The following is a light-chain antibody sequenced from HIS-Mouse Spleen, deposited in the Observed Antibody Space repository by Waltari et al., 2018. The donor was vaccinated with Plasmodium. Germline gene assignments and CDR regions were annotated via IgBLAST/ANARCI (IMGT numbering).Light chain of an antibody. Sequence: SYKLTQPPPVSASPGQTARITCSGNSLPKKYAYWYQKKSGQAPVLVIYEDSKRPSGIPERFSGSSSGTMATLTISGAQVEDEADYDCYSTDSSGNHRVFGGGTKLTVL. V-gene: IGLV3-10*01. CDR2: EDS. CDR1: SLPKKY. J-gene: IGLJ3*02. CDR3: YSTDSSGNHRV.